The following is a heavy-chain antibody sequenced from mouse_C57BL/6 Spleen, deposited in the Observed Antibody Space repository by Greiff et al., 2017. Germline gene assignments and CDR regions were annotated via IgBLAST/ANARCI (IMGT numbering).Heavy chain of an antibody. CDR2: INPNNGGT. D-gene: IGHD1-1*01. CDR3: AREGAAGRFYYYGFGAY. Sequence: EVQLQQSGPELVKPGASVKISCKASGYTFTDYYMNWVKQSHGKSLEWIGDINPNNGGTSYNQKFKGKATLTVDKSSSTAYMELRSLTSEDSAVYYCAREGAAGRFYYYGFGAYWGQGTLVTVSA. J-gene: IGHJ3*01. CDR1: GYTFTDYY. V-gene: IGHV1-26*01.